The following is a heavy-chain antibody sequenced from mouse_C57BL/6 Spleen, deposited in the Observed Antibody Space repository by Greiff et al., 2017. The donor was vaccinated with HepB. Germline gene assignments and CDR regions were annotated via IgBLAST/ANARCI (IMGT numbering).Heavy chain of an antibody. J-gene: IGHJ1*03. V-gene: IGHV3-1*01. CDR1: GYSITSGYD. D-gene: IGHD1-1*02. CDR3: AREGGGNWYFDV. Sequence: EVKVEESGPGMVKPSQSLSLTCTVTGYSITSGYDWHWIRHFPGNKLEWMGYISYSGSTNYNPSLKSRISITHDTSKNHFFLKLNSVTTEDTATYYCAREGGGNWYFDVWGTGTTVTVSS. CDR2: ISYSGST.